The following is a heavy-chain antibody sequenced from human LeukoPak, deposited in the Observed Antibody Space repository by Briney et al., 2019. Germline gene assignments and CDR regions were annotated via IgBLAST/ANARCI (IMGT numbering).Heavy chain of an antibody. CDR2: ISSSSSTI. CDR3: ARVCSGGSCYSYAFDI. V-gene: IGHV3-48*01. J-gene: IGHJ3*02. Sequence: PGGSLRLSCAASGFTFSSYAMHCVRQAPGKGLEWVSYISSSSSTIYYADSVKGRFTISRDNAKNSLYLQMNSLRVEDTAVYYCARVCSGGSCYSYAFDIWGQGTMVTVSS. D-gene: IGHD2-15*01. CDR1: GFTFSSYA.